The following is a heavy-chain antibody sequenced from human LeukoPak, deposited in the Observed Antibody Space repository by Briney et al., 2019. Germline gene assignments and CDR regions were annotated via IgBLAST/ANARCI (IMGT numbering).Heavy chain of an antibody. V-gene: IGHV4-61*08. CDR1: GASVSSGGYH. D-gene: IGHD3-10*01. J-gene: IGHJ5*02. Sequence: SETLSLTCTVSGASVSSGGYHWTWIRQPPGRGLEWIGYISSSGSANYNPSLKSRVSMSIDMSKNQLSLKLSSVTTADTAVYYCARGLYYYGSGSYYRWFDPWGQGTLVTVSS. CDR3: ARGLYYYGSGSYYRWFDP. CDR2: ISSSGSA.